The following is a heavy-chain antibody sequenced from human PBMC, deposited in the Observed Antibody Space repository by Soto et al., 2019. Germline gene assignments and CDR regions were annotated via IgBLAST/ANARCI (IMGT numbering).Heavy chain of an antibody. CDR1: GGSISGDY. CDR3: ARDLWGYCGTDCYPLDV. Sequence: SETLSLTCTVSGGSISGDYWSWIRQPPGKGLEWIGYMYNTGSTVYNPSFKSRVTISVDTSKNQFSPKLNSVTAADTAVYYCARDLWGYCGTDCYPLDVWGQGTTVTVS. D-gene: IGHD2-21*02. J-gene: IGHJ6*02. V-gene: IGHV4-59*01. CDR2: MYNTGST.